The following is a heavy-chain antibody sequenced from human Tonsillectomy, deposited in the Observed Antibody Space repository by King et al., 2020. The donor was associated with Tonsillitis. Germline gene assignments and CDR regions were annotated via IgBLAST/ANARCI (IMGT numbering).Heavy chain of an antibody. J-gene: IGHJ4*02. CDR2: ISSSSGYI. V-gene: IGHV3-21*01. Sequence: VQLVESGGGLVKPGGSLRLSCAASGFTFSSYSMDWVRQAPGKGLEWVSYISSSSGYIYYADSVKGRFTISRDNAKNSLYLQMNSLRAEDTAVYYCARENDILTGSTEHENFDYWGQGTLVTVSS. CDR1: GFTFSSYS. CDR3: ARENDILTGSTEHENFDY. D-gene: IGHD3-9*01.